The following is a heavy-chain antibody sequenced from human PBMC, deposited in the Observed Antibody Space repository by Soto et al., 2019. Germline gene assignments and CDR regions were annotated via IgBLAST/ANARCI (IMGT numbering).Heavy chain of an antibody. CDR1: GFTFSGFD. V-gene: IGHV3-13*01. J-gene: IGHJ4*02. D-gene: IGHD6-13*01. Sequence: GGSLRLSCEASGFTFSGFDMHWVRQPTGKGLEWVSSIGTAGDTYYAVSVKGRFTISRDNAKNSLSLQMNSLRAGDMAVYFCAKSQEIGTHFFDSWGQGTLVTVSS. CDR3: AKSQEIGTHFFDS. CDR2: IGTAGDT.